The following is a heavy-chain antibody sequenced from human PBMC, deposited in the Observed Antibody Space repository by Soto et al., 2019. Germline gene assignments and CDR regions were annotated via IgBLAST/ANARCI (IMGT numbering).Heavy chain of an antibody. Sequence: ASVKVSCKASGYTFTSYDINWVRQATGQGLERMGWMNPNRGNTGYAQKSYGRVTMTRNTSISTAYMELSSLRSEDTAVYYCARGKKIWGGYYKFYYYYGMDVWGQGTTVTVSS. CDR3: ARGKKIWGGYYKFYYYYGMDV. V-gene: IGHV1-8*01. CDR2: MNPNRGNT. CDR1: GYTFTSYD. D-gene: IGHD3-3*01. J-gene: IGHJ6*02.